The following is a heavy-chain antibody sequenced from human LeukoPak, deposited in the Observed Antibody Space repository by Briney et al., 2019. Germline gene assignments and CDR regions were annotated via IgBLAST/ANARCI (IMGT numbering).Heavy chain of an antibody. Sequence: GASVKVSCKASGYTFTGYYMHWVRQAPGQGLEWMGWINPNSGGTNYAQKFQGRVTMTRDTSISTAYMELSRLRSDDTAVYYCARDSYSSIPGTGNWFDPWGQGTLVTVSS. CDR1: GYTFTGYY. J-gene: IGHJ5*02. CDR2: INPNSGGT. V-gene: IGHV1-2*02. CDR3: ARDSYSSIPGTGNWFDP. D-gene: IGHD6-13*01.